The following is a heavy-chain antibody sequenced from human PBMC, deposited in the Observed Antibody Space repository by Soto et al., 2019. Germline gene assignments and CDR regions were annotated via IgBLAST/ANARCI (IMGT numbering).Heavy chain of an antibody. CDR3: ARDIDNRDYYYGLDV. CDR1: GFVFKNYE. CDR2: ISNSGNTI. Sequence: GGSLRLSCVASGFVFKNYEVNWVRQAPGKGLEWISYISNSGNTIYVADSMRGRFTISRDNAKNSLFLQMNSLRADDTAVYYCARDIDNRDYYYGLDVWGQGTTVTVSS. D-gene: IGHD1-20*01. J-gene: IGHJ6*02. V-gene: IGHV3-48*03.